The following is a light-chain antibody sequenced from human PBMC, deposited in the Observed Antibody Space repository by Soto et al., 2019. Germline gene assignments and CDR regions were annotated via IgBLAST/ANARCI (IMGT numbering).Light chain of an antibody. Sequence: DIQMTQSPSSLSASVGDRITITWRASQSVSKYLNWYQQKPGEAPKLLIFAAISLHSGVPSRFSGSGSGTYFSLTISDLQPEDFASYYCQQTYTTPGTFGRGTRVEIK. V-gene: IGKV1-39*01. J-gene: IGKJ1*01. CDR3: QQTYTTPGT. CDR2: AAI. CDR1: QSVSKY.